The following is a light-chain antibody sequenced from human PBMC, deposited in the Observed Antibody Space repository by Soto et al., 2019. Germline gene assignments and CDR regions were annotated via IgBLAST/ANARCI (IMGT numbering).Light chain of an antibody. Sequence: VVMTHSPATLSVSLGDRATLSCRASQSVSSNLAWYQQKPGQAPRLLIYGASTRATGIPARFSGSGSPTEFTLTISSLQSEDFAVYSCQQYNNWPLTFGGGTNVDI. V-gene: IGKV3-15*01. J-gene: IGKJ4*01. CDR2: GAS. CDR3: QQYNNWPLT. CDR1: QSVSSN.